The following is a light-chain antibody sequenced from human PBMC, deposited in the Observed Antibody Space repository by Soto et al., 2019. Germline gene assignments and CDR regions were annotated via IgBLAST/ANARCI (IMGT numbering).Light chain of an antibody. V-gene: IGLV2-14*03. Sequence: QSALTQPAPVSGSPGQSITISCTGTISDVGGYNFVSWYQQYPGKAPKLMICDVSNRPSGVSNRFSGSKSGNTASLTISGLQAEDEADYSCSSFTGSNYVFGTGTKVTVL. CDR1: ISDVGGYNF. CDR3: SSFTGSNYV. J-gene: IGLJ1*01. CDR2: DVS.